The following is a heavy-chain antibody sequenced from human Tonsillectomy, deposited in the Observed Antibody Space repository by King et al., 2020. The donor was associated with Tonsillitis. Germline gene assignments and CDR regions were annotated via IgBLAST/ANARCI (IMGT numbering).Heavy chain of an antibody. CDR2: ISSSSSYI. CDR3: ARDNYGSSFPMDDAFDI. CDR1: GFTFSSYS. D-gene: IGHD3-10*01. J-gene: IGHJ3*02. Sequence: VQLVESGGGLVKPGGSLRLSCAASGFTFSSYSMNWVRQAPGKGLEWVSSISSSSSYIYYADSVKGRFTISRDNAKNSLYLQMNSLRAEDTAVYYCARDNYGSSFPMDDAFDIWGQGTMVTVSS. V-gene: IGHV3-21*01.